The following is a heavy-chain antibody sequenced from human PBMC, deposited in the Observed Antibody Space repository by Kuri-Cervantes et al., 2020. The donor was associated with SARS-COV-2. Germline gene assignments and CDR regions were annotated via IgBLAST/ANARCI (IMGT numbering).Heavy chain of an antibody. CDR1: GGSISSGGYS. CDR3: ARLSGSQGYYFAC. V-gene: IGHV4-30-2*02. Sequence: LRLSCAVSGGSISSGGYSWSWIRQPPGKGLEWIGYIYHSGNTYYNPSLKSRVAVSVETTKNQFSLNLRSVTAADTAVYYCARLSGSQGYYFACWGQGTLVTVSS. CDR2: IYHSGNT. D-gene: IGHD1-26*01. J-gene: IGHJ4*02.